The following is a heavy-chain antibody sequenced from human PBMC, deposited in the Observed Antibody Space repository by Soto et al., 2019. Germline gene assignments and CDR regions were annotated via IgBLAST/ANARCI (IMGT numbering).Heavy chain of an antibody. CDR2: IHYSGGATYSP. V-gene: IGHV4-31*03. Sequence: QVQLQESGPGLVEPSQTLSLICTVSGASIITDGYYWTWIRQHPGKGLEWLGYIHYSGGATYSPSYSPSLQSRIAISVDISKSLFSPKLTSVTAADTAVYYCARVPTYDQDSIGDQPFHPWGQGTLVTVSS. J-gene: IGHJ5*02. CDR1: GASIITDGYY. CDR3: ARVPTYDQDSIGDQPFHP. D-gene: IGHD2-21*02.